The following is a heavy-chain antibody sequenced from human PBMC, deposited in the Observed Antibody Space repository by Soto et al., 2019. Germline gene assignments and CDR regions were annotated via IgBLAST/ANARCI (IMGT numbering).Heavy chain of an antibody. CDR3: AAVASLPYSSGWTTAYYYYGMDV. J-gene: IGHJ6*02. CDR2: ISNYNGKT. Sequence: ASVKVSCKASGYTFTNYGITWVRQAPGQGLEWMGWISNYNGKTNYAQILQGRVTITRDMSTSTAYMELSSLRSEDTAVYYCAAVASLPYSSGWTTAYYYYGMDVWGQGTTVTVSS. D-gene: IGHD6-19*01. CDR1: GYTFTNYG. V-gene: IGHV1-18*01.